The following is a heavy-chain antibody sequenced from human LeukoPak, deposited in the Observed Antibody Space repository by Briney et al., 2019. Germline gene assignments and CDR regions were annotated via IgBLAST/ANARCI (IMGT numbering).Heavy chain of an antibody. CDR3: ARRNGGMGGYFD. J-gene: IGHJ4*02. CDR1: GDPISSGYFY. D-gene: IGHD2-15*01. Sequence: PSETLSLTCTVSGDPISSGYFYWGWIRQPPGKGLEWIGSISGSTFYNPSLKSRVTMSLDTSKSQFSLKLSSVTAADTAVYYCARRNGGMGGYFDWGQGTLVTVSS. V-gene: IGHV4-39*07. CDR2: ISGST.